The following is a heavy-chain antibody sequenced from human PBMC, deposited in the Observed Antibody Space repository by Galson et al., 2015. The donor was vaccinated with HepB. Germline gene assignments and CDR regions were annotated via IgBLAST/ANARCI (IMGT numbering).Heavy chain of an antibody. CDR2: INPSGGST. CDR3: ARDAVAQYYFDY. D-gene: IGHD2-15*01. V-gene: IGHV1-46*04. J-gene: IGHJ4*02. CDR1: GYTFTSYY. Sequence: SVKVSCKASGYTFTSYYMHWVRQAPGQGLEWMGIINPSGGSTSYAQKLQGRVTMTRDTSTSTVYMELGSLRSEDTAVYYCARDAVAQYYFDYWGQGTLVTVSS.